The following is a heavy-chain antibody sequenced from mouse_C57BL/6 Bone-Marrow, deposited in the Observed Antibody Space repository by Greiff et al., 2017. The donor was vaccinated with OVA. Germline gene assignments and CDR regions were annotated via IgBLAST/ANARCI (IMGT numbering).Heavy chain of an antibody. CDR2: ISNLAYSI. D-gene: IGHD2-2*01. CDR3: AGRGHGYLYYFDY. V-gene: IGHV5-15*04. CDR1: GFTFSDYG. J-gene: IGHJ2*01. Sequence: EVKLEESGGGLVQPGGSLKLSCAASGFTFSDYGMAWVRQAPRKGPEWVAFISNLAYSIYYAYTVTGRFPISRENAKNTLYLEMSRRKSEDTAMYYCAGRGHGYLYYFDYWGQGTTLTVSS.